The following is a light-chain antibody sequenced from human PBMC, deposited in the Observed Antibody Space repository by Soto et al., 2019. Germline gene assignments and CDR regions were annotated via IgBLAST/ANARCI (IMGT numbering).Light chain of an antibody. CDR3: QQYNNWPPFT. Sequence: EIVMTQSPATLSVSPGESATLSCRASQSVSSNLAWYQQKPGQAPRLLIYGASTRATGIPARFSGSGSGTEFTLTISSLQSEAFAVYYCQQYNNWPPFTFGPGTKVDI. J-gene: IGKJ3*01. V-gene: IGKV3-15*01. CDR1: QSVSSN. CDR2: GAS.